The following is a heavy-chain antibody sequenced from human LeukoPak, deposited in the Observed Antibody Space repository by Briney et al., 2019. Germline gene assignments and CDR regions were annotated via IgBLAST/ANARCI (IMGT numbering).Heavy chain of an antibody. J-gene: IGHJ4*02. CDR1: GGSFSGYY. CDR3: ARGDYCSGGSCYLNY. V-gene: IGHV4-34*01. CDR2: INHNGST. Sequence: SETLSLTCAVYGGSFSGYYWSWIRQPPGKGLEWIGEINHNGSTTYNPSLKTRVTISVDTSKNQFSLKVTSVTAADTAVYYCARGDYCSGGSCYLNYWGQGTLVTVSS. D-gene: IGHD2-15*01.